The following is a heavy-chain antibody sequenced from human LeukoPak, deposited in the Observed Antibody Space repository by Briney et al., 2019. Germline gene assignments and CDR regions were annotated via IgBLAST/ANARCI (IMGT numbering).Heavy chain of an antibody. Sequence: GGSLRLSCAASGFSFGIHSMNWVRQAPGKGLEWVSYISSSSSAIYYADSVKGRFTISRDNAKNSVYLQMNSLRDEDTAVYYCARVKTAMDIDYWGQGTLVTVSS. CDR2: ISSSSSAI. J-gene: IGHJ4*02. V-gene: IGHV3-48*02. CDR1: GFSFGIHS. CDR3: ARVKTAMDIDY. D-gene: IGHD5-18*01.